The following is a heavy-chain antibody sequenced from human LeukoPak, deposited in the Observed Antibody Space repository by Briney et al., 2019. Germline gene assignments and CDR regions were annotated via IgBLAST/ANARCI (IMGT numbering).Heavy chain of an antibody. Sequence: GGSLRLSCAATGITVSRKYMSWVRQAPGKGLEWVSVIHPGGSTYYADSVKGRFTISRDNSKNTLFLQMDSLRAEDTAVYHCARDPGYDSGTDYGDWGQGTLVTVSS. CDR1: GITVSRKY. J-gene: IGHJ4*02. CDR2: IHPGGST. D-gene: IGHD3-10*01. V-gene: IGHV3-66*01. CDR3: ARDPGYDSGTDYGD.